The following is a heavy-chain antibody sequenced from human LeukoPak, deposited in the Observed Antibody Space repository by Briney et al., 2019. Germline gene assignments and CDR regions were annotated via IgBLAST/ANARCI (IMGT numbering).Heavy chain of an antibody. D-gene: IGHD4-17*01. Sequence: SETLSLTCTVSGGSITSRYWTWIRQPAGKGLESIGRIYTSGITNYNPSLKSRVTMSIDTSKNQFSLKLRSVTAADTAMYYCARGSTVTEYYDYWGQGILVTVSS. CDR1: GGSITSRY. CDR2: IYTSGIT. CDR3: ARGSTVTEYYDY. V-gene: IGHV4-4*07. J-gene: IGHJ4*02.